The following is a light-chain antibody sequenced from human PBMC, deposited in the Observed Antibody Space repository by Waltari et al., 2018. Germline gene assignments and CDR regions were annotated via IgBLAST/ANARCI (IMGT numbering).Light chain of an antibody. J-gene: IGLJ2*01. V-gene: IGLV2-8*01. Sequence: QSAMTQPPSATGSPGPSVTISCTGTSSDVAGNNYVSWYQQHPGKAPKLMIYEVSKRPSGVPDRFSGSKSGNTASLTVAGLQAEDEADYYCSSYAGSNNLVFGGGTKLTVL. CDR1: SSDVAGNNY. CDR2: EVS. CDR3: SSYAGSNNLV.